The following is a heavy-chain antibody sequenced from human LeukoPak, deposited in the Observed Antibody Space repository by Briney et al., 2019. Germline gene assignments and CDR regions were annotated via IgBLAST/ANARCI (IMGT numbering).Heavy chain of an antibody. CDR2: INSDGRST. CDR1: GFTFSDYW. J-gene: IGHJ4*02. V-gene: IGHV3-74*01. D-gene: IGHD5-24*01. CDR3: TRDVWGDRDGFFAY. Sequence: GGSLRLSCAASGFTFSDYWMHWVRQVPGKGLVWVARINSDGRSTSYPESVKGRFTISRGNAKNTLYLQMDSLRAEDTAVYYCTRDVWGDRDGFFAYWGQGTLVTVSS.